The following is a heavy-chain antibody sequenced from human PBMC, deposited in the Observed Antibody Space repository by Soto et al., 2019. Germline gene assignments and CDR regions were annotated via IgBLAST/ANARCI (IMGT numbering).Heavy chain of an antibody. V-gene: IGHV4-34*01. J-gene: IGHJ6*02. CDR3: ARTNRRRVLFDYYYYGMDV. CDR2: IDHSGST. CDR1: GGSFSAYY. D-gene: IGHD2-8*01. Sequence: SPEKLSLTYAVYGGSFSAYYWAWIRQSPGKGLEWIGEIDHSGSTNFNPSLKSRVIISVDTSKNQFSLKLTSVTAADTAVYYCARTNRRRVLFDYYYYGMDVWGQWATGTVS.